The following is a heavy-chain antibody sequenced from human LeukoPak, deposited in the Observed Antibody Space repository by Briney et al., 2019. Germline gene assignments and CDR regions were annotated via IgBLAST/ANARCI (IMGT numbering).Heavy chain of an antibody. CDR3: ARVEGYCTNGVCFRVLDYYYYMDV. CDR1: GGSISSSNW. Sequence: SGTLSLTCAVSGGSISSSNWWSWVRQPPGKGLEWIGEIYHSGSTNYNPSLKSRVTISVDKSKNQFSLKLSSVTAADTAVYYCARVEGYCTNGVCFRVLDYYYYMDVWGKGTTVTVSS. CDR2: IYHSGST. V-gene: IGHV4-4*02. D-gene: IGHD2-8*01. J-gene: IGHJ6*03.